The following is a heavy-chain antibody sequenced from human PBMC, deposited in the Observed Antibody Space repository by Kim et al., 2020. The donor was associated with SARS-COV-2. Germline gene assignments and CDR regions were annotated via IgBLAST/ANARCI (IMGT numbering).Heavy chain of an antibody. Sequence: GGSLRLSCAASGFTFSSYEMNWVRQAPGKGLEWVSYISSSGSTIYYADSVKGRFTISRDNARNSLYLQMNSLRAEDTAVYYCARRVDYVPYYYYGMDVWGQGTTVTVSS. CDR3: ARRVDYVPYYYYGMDV. J-gene: IGHJ6*02. D-gene: IGHD4-17*01. V-gene: IGHV3-48*03. CDR2: ISSSGSTI. CDR1: GFTFSSYE.